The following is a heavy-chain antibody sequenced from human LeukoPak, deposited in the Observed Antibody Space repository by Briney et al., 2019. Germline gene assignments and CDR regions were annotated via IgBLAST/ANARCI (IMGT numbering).Heavy chain of an antibody. Sequence: GRSLRLSCAAPGFTFSSYTMHWVRQAPGKGLEWVAFVLYDGSDQYYADSVKGRFTISRDNAKNSVYLQMNGLRAEDTAVYYCARAGAYSSSSPAGLWGQGTLVTVSS. J-gene: IGHJ4*02. CDR2: VLYDGSDQ. CDR3: ARAGAYSSSSPAGL. CDR1: GFTFSSYT. V-gene: IGHV3-30*04. D-gene: IGHD6-6*01.